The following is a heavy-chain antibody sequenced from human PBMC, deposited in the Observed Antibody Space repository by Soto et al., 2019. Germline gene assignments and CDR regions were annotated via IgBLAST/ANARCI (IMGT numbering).Heavy chain of an antibody. V-gene: IGHV1-58*02. J-gene: IGHJ4*02. CDR2: IGVGSGNT. Sequence: QMQLVQSGPEVKKPGTSVTVSCKASGFTFTHSAIQWVRQARGQSLEWIGWIGVGSGNTNYAPKFQDRVTLTCDISAFTEYMRLSCVGTDKSAVAYYTGEYHGVSEPSGIIDWGQGTLVTVSS. CDR1: GFTFTHSA. D-gene: IGHD2-8*01. CDR3: TGEYHGVSEPSGIID.